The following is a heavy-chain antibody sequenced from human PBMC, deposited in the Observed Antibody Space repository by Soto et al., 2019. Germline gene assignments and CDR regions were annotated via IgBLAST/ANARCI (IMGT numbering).Heavy chain of an antibody. CDR2: IYYSGST. Sequence: SETLSLTCTVSGGSISSYYWSWIRQPPGKGLEWIGYIYYSGSTNYNPSLKSRVTISVDTSKNQFSLKLSSVTAADTAVYYCARDHRSDSYYYGMDVWGQGTTVTVSS. J-gene: IGHJ6*02. CDR3: ARDHRSDSYYYGMDV. V-gene: IGHV4-59*01. CDR1: GGSISSYY.